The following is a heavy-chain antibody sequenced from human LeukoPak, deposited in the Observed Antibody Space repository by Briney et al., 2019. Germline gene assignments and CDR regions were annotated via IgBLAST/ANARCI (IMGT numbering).Heavy chain of an antibody. D-gene: IGHD4-17*01. CDR1: GGSISSGSYY. J-gene: IGHJ6*03. Sequence: SETLSLTCTVSGGSISSGSYYWSWIRQPAGKGLEWIGRIYTSGSTNYNPSLKSRVTISVDTSKNQFSLKLSSVTAADTAVYYCARGGSGDYGSGGYYYYMDVWGKGTTVTISS. V-gene: IGHV4-61*02. CDR3: ARGGSGDYGSGGYYYYMDV. CDR2: IYTSGST.